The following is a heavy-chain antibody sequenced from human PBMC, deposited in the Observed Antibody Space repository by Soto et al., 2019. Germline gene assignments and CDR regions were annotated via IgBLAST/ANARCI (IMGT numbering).Heavy chain of an antibody. V-gene: IGHV4-4*02. CDR1: GDSISSNNW. J-gene: IGHJ5*02. CDR2: IHHSGRT. CDR3: ARVRQYCSSSSCYLDP. D-gene: IGHD2-2*01. Sequence: PSETLSLTCGVSGDSISSNNWWNWVRQSPGKGLEWIGEIHHSGRTNYNPSLKSRVTMSIDKSKNQFSLKLNAVTAADTAVYYCARVRQYCSSSSCYLDPWGRGTLVTVS.